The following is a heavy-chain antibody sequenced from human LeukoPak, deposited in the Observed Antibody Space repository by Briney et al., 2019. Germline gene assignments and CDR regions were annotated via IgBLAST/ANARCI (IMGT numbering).Heavy chain of an antibody. V-gene: IGHV3-66*01. Sequence: GSLRLSCAASGFTVGNNYMSWVRQAPGKGLEWGGVVYCDGSTFARSTFYADSVKGRFTISRDNSKNTLYLQMNNLRSEDTAVYYCARDTYYDSSGYYFSDYWGQGTLVTVSS. CDR1: GFTVGNNY. CDR2: VYCDGST. J-gene: IGHJ4*02. CDR3: ARDTYYDSSGYYFSDY. D-gene: IGHD3-22*01.